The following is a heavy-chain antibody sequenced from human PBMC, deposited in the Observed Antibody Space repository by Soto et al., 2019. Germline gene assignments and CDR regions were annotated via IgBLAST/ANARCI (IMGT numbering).Heavy chain of an antibody. CDR2: INHSGST. V-gene: IGHV4-34*01. CDR1: GGSFSGYY. CDR3: ARGRVTTRRMDV. Sequence: SETLSLTCAVYGGSFSGYYWSWIRQPPGKGLEWIGEINHSGSTNYNPSLKSRVTISVDTSKNQFSLKLGSVTAADTAVYYCARGRVTTRRMDVWGQGTTVTVPS. J-gene: IGHJ6*02. D-gene: IGHD4-17*01.